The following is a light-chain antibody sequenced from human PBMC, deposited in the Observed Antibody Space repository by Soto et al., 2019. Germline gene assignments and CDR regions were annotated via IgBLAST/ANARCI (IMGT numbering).Light chain of an antibody. CDR3: SSFSSSSTLVV. V-gene: IGLV2-14*01. Sequence: QSALTQPASVSGSPGQSITISCTGISSDVGGYSYVSWYQQHPGKAPKLMIYEVSNRPSGVSNRFSGSKSGNTASLTISGLQAEDEADYSCSSFSSSSTLVVFGGGTKLTVL. CDR1: SSDVGGYSY. CDR2: EVS. J-gene: IGLJ2*01.